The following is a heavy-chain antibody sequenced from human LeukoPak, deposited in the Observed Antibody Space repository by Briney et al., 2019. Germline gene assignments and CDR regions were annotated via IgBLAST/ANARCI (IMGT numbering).Heavy chain of an antibody. J-gene: IGHJ4*02. V-gene: IGHV1-18*01. D-gene: IGHD1-1*01. Sequence: ASVKVSCKASGYTFTTYGISWVRQAPGQGLEWMGWISSYNHNTNYAQKLQGRVTMTTDTSTSTAYMELRSLRSDDTAVYYCATGTDKEFDYWGQGTLVTVSS. CDR1: GYTFTTYG. CDR3: ATGTDKEFDY. CDR2: ISSYNHNT.